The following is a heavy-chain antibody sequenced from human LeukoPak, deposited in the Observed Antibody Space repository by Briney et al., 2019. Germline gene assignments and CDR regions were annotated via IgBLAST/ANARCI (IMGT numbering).Heavy chain of an antibody. Sequence: SETLSLTCTVSGGSISSGGYCWSWIRQHPGKGLEWIGYIYYSGSTYYNPSLKSRVTISVDTSKNQFSLKLSSVTAADTAVYYCARAISPRAVTRGATFDYWGQGTLVTVSS. CDR3: ARAISPRAVTRGATFDY. CDR1: GGSISSGGYC. D-gene: IGHD4-17*01. V-gene: IGHV4-31*03. J-gene: IGHJ4*02. CDR2: IYYSGST.